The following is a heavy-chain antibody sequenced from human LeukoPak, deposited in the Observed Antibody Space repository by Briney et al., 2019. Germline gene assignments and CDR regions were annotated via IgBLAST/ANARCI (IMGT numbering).Heavy chain of an antibody. Sequence: PSETLSLTCTVSGYSISSGYYWGWIRQPPGKGLEWIGSIYHSGSTYYNPSLKSRVTISVDTSKNQFSLKLSSVTAADTAVYYCARSLPGVVYFDYWGQGTLVTVSS. D-gene: IGHD2-15*01. CDR2: IYHSGST. J-gene: IGHJ4*02. CDR3: ARSLPGVVYFDY. CDR1: GYSISSGYY. V-gene: IGHV4-38-2*02.